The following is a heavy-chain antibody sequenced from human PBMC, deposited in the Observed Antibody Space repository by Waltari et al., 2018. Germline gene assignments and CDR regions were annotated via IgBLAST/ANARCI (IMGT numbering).Heavy chain of an antibody. CDR1: GYTLTELS. D-gene: IGHD1-26*01. J-gene: IGHJ6*02. Sequence: QVQLVQSGAEVKKPGASVKVSCKVSGYTLTELSMHWVRQAPGKGLEWMGGFDPEDGETIYAQKFQGRVTMTEDTSTDTAYMELSSLRSEDTAVYYCALGLGSSVKSLYYYGMDVWGQGTTVTVSS. CDR2: FDPEDGET. V-gene: IGHV1-24*01. CDR3: ALGLGSSVKSLYYYGMDV.